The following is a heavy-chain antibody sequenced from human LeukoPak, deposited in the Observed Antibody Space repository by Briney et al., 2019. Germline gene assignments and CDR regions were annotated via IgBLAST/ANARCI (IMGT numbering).Heavy chain of an antibody. V-gene: IGHV3-33*01. CDR3: ARDVHSPHGDFDY. J-gene: IGHJ4*02. CDR1: DLNFSSYG. Sequence: GGSLRLSCAVSDLNFSSYGMHWVRQAPGKGLEWVAVVWFDGSNQYYADSVKGRFTISRDNGQNTVFLQMNRLRVDDTAVYYCARDVHSPHGDFDYWGQGSLVTVSS. D-gene: IGHD4-17*01. CDR2: VWFDGSNQ.